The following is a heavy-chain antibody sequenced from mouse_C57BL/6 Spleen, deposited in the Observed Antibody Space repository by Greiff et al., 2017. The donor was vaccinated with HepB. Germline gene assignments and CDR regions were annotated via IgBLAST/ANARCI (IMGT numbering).Heavy chain of an antibody. Sequence: EVQLVESGGGLVQPGGSLKLSCAASGFTFSDYYMYWVRQTPEKRLEWVAYISNGGGSTYYPDTVKGRFTISRDNAKNTLYLQMSRLKSEDTAMYYCASAMDYWGQGTSVTVSS. CDR2: ISNGGGST. CDR3: ASAMDY. V-gene: IGHV5-12*01. CDR1: GFTFSDYY. J-gene: IGHJ4*01.